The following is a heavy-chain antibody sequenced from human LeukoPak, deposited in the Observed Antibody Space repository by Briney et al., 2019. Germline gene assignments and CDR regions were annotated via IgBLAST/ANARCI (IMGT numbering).Heavy chain of an antibody. CDR1: GGSVSSGSYY. CDR3: ARGGYDILTGYYPTYYYYYGMDV. V-gene: IGHV4-61*01. D-gene: IGHD3-9*01. J-gene: IGHJ6*04. Sequence: SESLSLTCTVSGGSVSSGSYYWSWLRQPPGKGLEGIGHFYYSGSTNYNTSLKSRVTITVDTSKTQFSLKLSSVTAADTARYYCARGGYDILTGYYPTYYYYYGMDVWGKGTTVTVSS. CDR2: FYYSGST.